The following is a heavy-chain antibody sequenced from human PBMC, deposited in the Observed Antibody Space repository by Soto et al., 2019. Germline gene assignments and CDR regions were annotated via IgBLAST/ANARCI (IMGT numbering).Heavy chain of an antibody. CDR1: GFSLNSNGMC. CDR3: ARTSALPLGYPHGMDV. Sequence: SGPTLVNPTQTLTLTCTFSGFSLNSNGMCVNWIRQPPGKALEWLALIDWDDDKYYSTSLKTRLTISRDTSKNQVVLTRTNMDLVDTATYYCARTSALPLGYPHGMDVWGRGTTVTVSS. J-gene: IGHJ6*02. CDR2: IDWDDDK. D-gene: IGHD7-27*01. V-gene: IGHV2-70*13.